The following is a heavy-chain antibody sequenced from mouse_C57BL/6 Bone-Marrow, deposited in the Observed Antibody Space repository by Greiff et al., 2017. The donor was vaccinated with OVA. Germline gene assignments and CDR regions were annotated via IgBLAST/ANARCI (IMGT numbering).Heavy chain of an antibody. CDR1: GYTFTSYG. V-gene: IGHV1-81*01. D-gene: IGHD1-1*01. CDR3: ERKVSTTVADWYFDD. CDR2: IYPGSGNT. Sequence: VQLQQSGAELVRPGASVKLSCKASGYTFTSYGISWVKQRPGQGLEWIGEIYPGSGNTYYNAKFKGKATLTADKSSRTAYMELRSLTSEDSAVYVGERKVSTTVADWYFDDWGKGTTVTVSS. J-gene: IGHJ1*03.